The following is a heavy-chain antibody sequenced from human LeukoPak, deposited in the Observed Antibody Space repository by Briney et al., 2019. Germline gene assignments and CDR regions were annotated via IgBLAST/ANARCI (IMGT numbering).Heavy chain of an antibody. CDR1: GYTFTSYD. CDR2: MNPNSGNT. D-gene: IGHD6-13*01. Sequence: ASVKVSCKASGYTFTSYDINWVRQATGQGLEWMGWMNPNSGNTGYAQKFQCRVTMTRNTSISTAYMELSSLRSEDTAVYYCARGSVPPEAAAGTEFDYWGQGTLGTVSS. J-gene: IGHJ4*02. CDR3: ARGSVPPEAAAGTEFDY. V-gene: IGHV1-8*01.